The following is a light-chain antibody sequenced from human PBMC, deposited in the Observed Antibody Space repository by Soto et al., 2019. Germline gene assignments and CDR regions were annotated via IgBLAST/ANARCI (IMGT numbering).Light chain of an antibody. V-gene: IGKV3-20*01. CDR1: QSVTSSY. CDR2: AAS. J-gene: IGKJ3*01. CDR3: HQYGSSPLT. Sequence: EIVLTQSPGTLSLSPGERAILTCRASQSVTSSYLAWYQQRAGQAPRLLMYAASSRATGIPDRFSGSGSGTDFTLTISRLEPEDFAMYYCHQYGSSPLTFGPGTKVDIK.